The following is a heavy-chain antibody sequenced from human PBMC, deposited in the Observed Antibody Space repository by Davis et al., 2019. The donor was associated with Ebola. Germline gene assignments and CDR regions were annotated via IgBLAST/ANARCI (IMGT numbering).Heavy chain of an antibody. CDR3: ARGRQYSWFDP. CDR2: IYYSGST. Sequence: SETLSLTCTVSGGSISSSSYYWGWIRQPPGKGLEWIGSIYYSGSTYYNPSLKSRVTISVDTSKNQFSLKLSSVTAADTAVYYCARGRQYSWFDPWGQGTLVTVSS. D-gene: IGHD2/OR15-2a*01. J-gene: IGHJ5*02. V-gene: IGHV4-39*01. CDR1: GGSISSSSYY.